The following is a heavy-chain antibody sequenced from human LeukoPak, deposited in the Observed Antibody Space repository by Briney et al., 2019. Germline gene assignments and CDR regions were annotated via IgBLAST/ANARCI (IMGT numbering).Heavy chain of an antibody. CDR2: INPNSGGT. V-gene: IGHV1-2*02. J-gene: IGHJ2*01. Sequence: GASVKVSCKASGYTFTGYYMHRVRQAPGQGLEWMGWINPNSGGTNYAQKFQGRVTMTRDMSTSTVYMELSSLRSEDTAVYYCARSDHFEVAAKRDWYFDLWGRGTLVTVSS. CDR1: GYTFTGYY. D-gene: IGHD2-15*01. CDR3: ARSDHFEVAAKRDWYFDL.